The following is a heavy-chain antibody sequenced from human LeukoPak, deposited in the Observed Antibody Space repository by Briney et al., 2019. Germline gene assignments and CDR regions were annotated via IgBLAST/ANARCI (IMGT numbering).Heavy chain of an antibody. D-gene: IGHD2/OR15-2a*01. V-gene: IGHV4-61*01. J-gene: IGHJ6*03. CDR2: IDYRGNT. Sequence: SETLSLTCTVSGASVTNGLYYWSWIQQTPGKGLEWIGYIDYRGNTKYNPSLQSRVLIFVDTSESQFSLRLSSVTAADTAVYYCARRVYDYYYYMDVWGSGTTVTVSS. CDR1: GASVTNGLYY. CDR3: ARRVYDYYYYMDV.